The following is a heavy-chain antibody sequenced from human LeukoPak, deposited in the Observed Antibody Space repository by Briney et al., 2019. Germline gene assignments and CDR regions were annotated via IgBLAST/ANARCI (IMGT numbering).Heavy chain of an antibody. D-gene: IGHD2-2*01. CDR1: GGTFSSYA. J-gene: IGHJ6*03. V-gene: IGHV1-69*05. CDR2: IIPIFGTA. CDR3: ARAPLPPAANYYYMDV. Sequence: GASVKVSCKASGGTFSSYAISWVRQAPGQGLEWMGRIIPIFGTANYAQKFQGRVTITTDESTSTAYMELSSLRSEDTAVYYCARAPLPPAANYYYMDVWGKGTTVTVSS.